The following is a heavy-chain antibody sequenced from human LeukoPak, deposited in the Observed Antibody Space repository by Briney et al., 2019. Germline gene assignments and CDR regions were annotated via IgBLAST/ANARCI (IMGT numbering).Heavy chain of an antibody. CDR1: GGSISSGDYY. Sequence: PSQTLSLTCTVSGGSISSGDYYWSWIRQPPGKGLEWIGYIYYSGSTYYNPSLKSRVTISVDTSKNQFSLKLSSVTAADTAVYYCARGRSATMLFDIWGQGTMVTVSS. D-gene: IGHD6-25*01. J-gene: IGHJ3*02. V-gene: IGHV4-30-4*01. CDR2: IYYSGST. CDR3: ARGRSATMLFDI.